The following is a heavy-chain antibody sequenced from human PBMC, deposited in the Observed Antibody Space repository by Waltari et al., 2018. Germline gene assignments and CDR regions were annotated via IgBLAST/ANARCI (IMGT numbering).Heavy chain of an antibody. J-gene: IGHJ5*02. V-gene: IGHV4-34*01. CDR3: AIGAPFDL. CDR1: VGSFSGYY. Sequence: QVQLQQWGAGLLEPSETLSLTCAVYVGSFSGYYWSWIRQPPGKGLEWIGESHHSGRTNYYTALTSRATTSVDASKTQVSRKRSPVPAADTGVYNWAIGAPFDLGGQGSLVTVSS. CDR2: SHHSGRT.